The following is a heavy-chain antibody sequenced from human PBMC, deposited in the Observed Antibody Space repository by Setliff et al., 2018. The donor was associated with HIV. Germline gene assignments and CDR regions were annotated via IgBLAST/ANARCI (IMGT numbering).Heavy chain of an antibody. Sequence: SETLSLTCAVSGGSMRSSGYSWTWTRQAPGKGLEWVGYIYYNGNAYYNPSLKSRVTISVDRSKNQFSLKLSSVTAADTAVYYCARRGDFFYYAMDVWGQGTTVTVSS. CDR1: GGSMRSSGYS. V-gene: IGHV4-30-2*01. J-gene: IGHJ6*02. CDR3: ARRGDFFYYAMDV. CDR2: IYYNGNA.